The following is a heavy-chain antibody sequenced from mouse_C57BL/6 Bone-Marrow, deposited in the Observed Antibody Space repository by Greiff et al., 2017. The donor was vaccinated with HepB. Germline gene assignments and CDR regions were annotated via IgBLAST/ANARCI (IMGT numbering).Heavy chain of an antibody. CDR2: INYDGSST. CDR1: GFTFSDYY. Sequence: EVKVVESEGGLVQPGSSMKLSCTASGFTFSDYYMAWVRQVPEKGLEWVANINYDGSSTYYLDSLKSRFIISRDNAKNILYLQMSCLKSEDTATYYCARAPLAMDYWGQGTSVTVSS. V-gene: IGHV5-16*01. J-gene: IGHJ4*01. CDR3: ARAPLAMDY.